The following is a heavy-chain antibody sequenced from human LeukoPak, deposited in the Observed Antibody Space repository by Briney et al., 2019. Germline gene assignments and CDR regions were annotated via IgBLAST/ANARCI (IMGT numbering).Heavy chain of an antibody. Sequence: SETLSLTCTVSGGSISSYYWSWIRQPPGKGLEWIGYIYYSGITNYNPSLKSRVTISVDTSKNQFSLKLSSVTAADTAVYYCARGADFDYWGQGTLVTVSS. V-gene: IGHV4-59*01. CDR1: GGSISSYY. CDR3: ARGADFDY. J-gene: IGHJ4*02. CDR2: IYYSGIT.